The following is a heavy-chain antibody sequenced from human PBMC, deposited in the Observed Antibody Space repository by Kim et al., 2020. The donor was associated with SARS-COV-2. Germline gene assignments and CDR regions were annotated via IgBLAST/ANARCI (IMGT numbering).Heavy chain of an antibody. CDR3: TREGGGDRYYYGMDV. CDR2: INSDGRST. Sequence: GWSLRLSCAASGFTFSTYWMHWVRQAPGKGLVWVSRINSDGRSTGYADSVEGRFTISRDNAKNTMFLQMNSLRAEDTAVYYCTREGGGDRYYYGMDVWGQGTTVSVSS. CDR1: GFTFSTYW. V-gene: IGHV3-74*01. J-gene: IGHJ6*02. D-gene: IGHD2-21*01.